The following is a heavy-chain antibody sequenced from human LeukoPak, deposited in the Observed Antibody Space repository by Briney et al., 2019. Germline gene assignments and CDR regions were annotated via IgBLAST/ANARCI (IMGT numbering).Heavy chain of an antibody. CDR2: INHSGST. CDR3: ACRRSITMVRGGHFDY. CDR1: GGSFSGYY. V-gene: IGHV4-34*01. D-gene: IGHD3-10*01. Sequence: SETLSLTCAVYGGSFSGYYWSWIRQPPGKGLEWIGEINHSGSTNYNPSLKSRVTISVDTSKNQSSLKLSSVTAADTAVYYCACRRSITMVRGGHFDYWGRGTLVTVSS. J-gene: IGHJ4*02.